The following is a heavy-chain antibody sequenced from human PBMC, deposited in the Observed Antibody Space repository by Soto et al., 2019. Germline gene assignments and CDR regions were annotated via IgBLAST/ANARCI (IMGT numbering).Heavy chain of an antibody. J-gene: IGHJ6*02. CDR1: GFTFSSYS. CDR3: ARDRLQPDYYYYGMDV. D-gene: IGHD4-4*01. CDR2: ISSSSSYI. V-gene: IGHV3-21*01. Sequence: EVQLVESGGGLVKPGGSLRLSCAASGFTFSSYSMNWVRQAPGKGLEWVSSISSSSSYIYYADSVKGRLTISRDNAKNSLYLQMNSLRAEDTAVYYCARDRLQPDYYYYGMDVWGQGTTVTVSS.